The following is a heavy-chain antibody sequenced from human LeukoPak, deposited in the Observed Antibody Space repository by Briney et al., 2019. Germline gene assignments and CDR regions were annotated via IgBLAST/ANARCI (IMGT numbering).Heavy chain of an antibody. Sequence: ASVKVSCKASGYTFASYGISWVRQAPGQGLEWMGWISAYNGNTNYAQKLQGRVTMTTDTSASTAYMELRSLRSDDTAVYYCARSLYSGPVPATVWGQGTLVTVSS. CDR1: GYTFASYG. D-gene: IGHD5-12*01. CDR2: ISAYNGNT. V-gene: IGHV1-18*01. J-gene: IGHJ4*02. CDR3: ARSLYSGPVPATV.